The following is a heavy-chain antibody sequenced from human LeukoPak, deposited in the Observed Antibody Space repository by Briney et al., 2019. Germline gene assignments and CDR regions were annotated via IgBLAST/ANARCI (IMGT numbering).Heavy chain of an antibody. CDR3: VRGTGY. CDR2: ISSNGDNT. J-gene: IGHJ4*02. CDR1: GFTFSTYV. Sequence: GGSLRLSCSVSGFTFSTYVMDWVRQAPGKGLEYVSAISSNGDNTYYADSVKGRFTISRDNSKNTLYLQMSSLRADDTALYYCVRGTGYWGQGTLGTVSS. V-gene: IGHV3-64D*06.